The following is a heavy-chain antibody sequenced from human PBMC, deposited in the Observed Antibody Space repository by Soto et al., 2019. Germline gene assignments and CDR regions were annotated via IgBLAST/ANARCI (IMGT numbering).Heavy chain of an antibody. CDR1: GFTFSSYA. D-gene: IGHD6-13*01. Sequence: GGSLRLSCAASGFTFSSYAMSWVRQAPGKGLEWVSAISGSGGSTYYADSVKGRFTISRDNSKNTLYLQMNSLRAEDTAVYYCAKGDSSSWSYYYYYGMDVWGQGTTVTVSS. J-gene: IGHJ6*02. V-gene: IGHV3-23*01. CDR3: AKGDSSSWSYYYYYGMDV. CDR2: ISGSGGST.